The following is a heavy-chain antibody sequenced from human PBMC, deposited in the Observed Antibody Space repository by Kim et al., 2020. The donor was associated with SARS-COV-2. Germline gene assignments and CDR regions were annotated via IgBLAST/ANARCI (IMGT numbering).Heavy chain of an antibody. Sequence: SETLSLTCTVSGGSISSGGYYWSWIRQHPGKGLEWIGYIYYSGSTYYNPSLKSRVTISVDTSKNQFSLKLSSVTAADTAVYYCARAGGYYDSSGYYYGDWYFDLWGRGTLVTVSS. D-gene: IGHD3-22*01. CDR1: GGSISSGGYY. CDR3: ARAGGYYDSSGYYYGDWYFDL. J-gene: IGHJ2*01. V-gene: IGHV4-31*03. CDR2: IYYSGST.